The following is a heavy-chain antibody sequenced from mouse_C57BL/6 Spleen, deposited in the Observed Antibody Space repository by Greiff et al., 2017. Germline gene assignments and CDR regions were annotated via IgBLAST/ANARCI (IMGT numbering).Heavy chain of an antibody. D-gene: IGHD1-1*02. J-gene: IGHJ2*01. CDR3: ARLGLGSWDY. V-gene: IGHV1-26*01. CDR1: GYTFTDYY. Sequence: EVQLQQSGPELVKPGASVKISCKASGYTFTDYYMNWVKQSHGNSLEWIGDINPNNGGTIYTQKFKVKATLTVDNSSSTSYMELRSLTSEDSAVYYCARLGLGSWDYWGQGTTLTVSS. CDR2: INPNNGGT.